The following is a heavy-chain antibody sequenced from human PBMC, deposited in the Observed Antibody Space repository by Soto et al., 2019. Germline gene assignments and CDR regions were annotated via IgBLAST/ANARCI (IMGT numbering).Heavy chain of an antibody. V-gene: IGHV3-23*01. CDR3: AQDQWLRLNRFGSSIHGY. CDR2: IRGSVGSA. CDR1: GLSLSSSA. Sequence: XLCIRLSCAACGLSLSSSAKAWFRKNTGKGLEWVSAIRGSVGSAYYADSVKGRFTISRDNSKNTLYLQMNSLRAEDTAVYYCAQDQWLRLNRFGSSIHGYRGQRTLGTVSS. D-gene: IGHD5-12*01. J-gene: IGHJ4*02.